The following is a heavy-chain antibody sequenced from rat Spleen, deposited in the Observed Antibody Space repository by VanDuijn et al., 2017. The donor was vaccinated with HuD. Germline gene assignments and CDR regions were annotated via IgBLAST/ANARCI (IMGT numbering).Heavy chain of an antibody. CDR2: ISYDGSST. CDR1: GFTFSNYD. V-gene: IGHV5S10*01. Sequence: EVQLVESGGGLVQPGRSLKLSCAASGFTFSNYDMAWVRQAPKKGLEWVATISYDGSSTYYRDSVKGRFTISRDNAENIVYLQMNSLKCEDTATYYCAVAGYGYWGQGVMVTVSS. J-gene: IGHJ2*01. CDR3: AVAGYGY. D-gene: IGHD1-7*01.